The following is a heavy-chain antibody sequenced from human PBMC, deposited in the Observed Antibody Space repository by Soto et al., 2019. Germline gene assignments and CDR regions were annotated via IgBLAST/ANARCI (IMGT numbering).Heavy chain of an antibody. J-gene: IGHJ4*02. Sequence: SVKVSCKASGGTFSSYAISWVRQAPGQGLEWMGGIIPIFGTANYAQKFQGRVTITADESTSTAYMELSSLRSEDTAVYYCASQPGYSSSWYARTYYFDYWGQGTLVTVSS. V-gene: IGHV1-69*13. CDR3: ASQPGYSSSWYARTYYFDY. CDR2: IIPIFGTA. CDR1: GGTFSSYA. D-gene: IGHD6-13*01.